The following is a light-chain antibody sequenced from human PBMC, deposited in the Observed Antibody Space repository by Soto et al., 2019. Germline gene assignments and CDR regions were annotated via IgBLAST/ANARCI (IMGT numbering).Light chain of an antibody. CDR2: DVS. V-gene: IGLV2-14*01. Sequence: QSVLTQPAYVSGSPGQSITISCTGTSSDVGGYNDVSWYQQHQGKAPKLMIYDVSNRPSGVSNRFSGSKSGNTASLTISGLQAEDEADYYCSSYTSSSTPVFGGGTKLTVL. J-gene: IGLJ2*01. CDR1: SSDVGGYND. CDR3: SSYTSSSTPV.